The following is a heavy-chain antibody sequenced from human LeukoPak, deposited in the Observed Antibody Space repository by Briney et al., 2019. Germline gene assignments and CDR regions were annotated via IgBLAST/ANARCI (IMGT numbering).Heavy chain of an antibody. CDR2: IIPNSGGT. D-gene: IGHD4-11*01. V-gene: IGHV1-2*02. J-gene: IGHJ1*01. CDR1: GYTFTGYY. Sequence: GASVKVSCKASGYTFTGYYMHWVRQAPGQGLEWMGWIIPNSGGTNYAQKFQGRVTMTRDTSISTAYMELSRLRSDDTAVYYCARYDYSNLDMAQYFQHWSQGTLVTVS. CDR3: ARYDYSNLDMAQYFQH.